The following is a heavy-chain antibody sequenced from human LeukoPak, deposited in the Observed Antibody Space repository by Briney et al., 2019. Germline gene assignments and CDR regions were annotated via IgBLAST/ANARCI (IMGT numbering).Heavy chain of an antibody. CDR3: ATTDSGSYYY. J-gene: IGHJ4*02. D-gene: IGHD1-26*01. CDR2: IYTSGST. V-gene: IGHV4-4*09. Sequence: SETLSLTCTVSGGSISSYYWSWIRQPPGKGLEWIGYIYTSGSTNYNPSLKSRVTISVDTSKNQFSLKLSSVTAADTAVYYCATTDSGSYYYWGQGTLVTVSS. CDR1: GGSISSYY.